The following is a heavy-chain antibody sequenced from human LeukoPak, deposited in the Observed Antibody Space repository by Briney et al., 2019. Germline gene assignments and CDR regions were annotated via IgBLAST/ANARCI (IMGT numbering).Heavy chain of an antibody. CDR1: GYSFTSYW. CDR2: IYPGDSDT. CDR3: ARHRITMVRGVISGKYYFDY. J-gene: IGHJ4*02. D-gene: IGHD3-10*01. V-gene: IGHV5-51*01. Sequence: GESLKISCKGSGYSFTSYWIGWVCQMPGKGLEWMGIIYPGDSDTRYSPSFQGQVTISADKSISTAYLQWSSLKASDTAMYYCARHRITMVRGVISGKYYFDYWGQGTLVTVSS.